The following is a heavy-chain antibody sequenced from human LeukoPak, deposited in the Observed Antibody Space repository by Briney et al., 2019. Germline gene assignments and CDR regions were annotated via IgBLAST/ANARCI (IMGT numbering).Heavy chain of an antibody. CDR2: IIPIFGTA. CDR3: ASDRVVYAIEGFDP. CDR1: GGTFSSYA. V-gene: IGHV1-69*13. J-gene: IGHJ5*02. Sequence: ASVKVSCKASGGTFSSYAISWVRQAPGQGLEWMGGIIPIFGTANYAQKFQGRVTITADESTSTAYMELSSLRSEDTAVYYCASDRVVYAIEGFDPWGQGTLVTVSS. D-gene: IGHD2-8*02.